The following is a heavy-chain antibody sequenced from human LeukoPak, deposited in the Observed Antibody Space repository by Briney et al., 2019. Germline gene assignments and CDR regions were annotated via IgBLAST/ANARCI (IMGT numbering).Heavy chain of an antibody. CDR1: GDSISNYY. V-gene: IGHV4-59*01. CDR2: ISYSGTT. D-gene: IGHD3-9*01. Sequence: SETLSLTCSVSGDSISNYYWSWIRQPPGKGLEWIGYISYSGTTNYNPSLKSRVTISVDTSKNQFSLKLSSVTAADTAVYYCAREVGPLVGHNWLDPWGQGTLVTVFS. J-gene: IGHJ5*02. CDR3: AREVGPLVGHNWLDP.